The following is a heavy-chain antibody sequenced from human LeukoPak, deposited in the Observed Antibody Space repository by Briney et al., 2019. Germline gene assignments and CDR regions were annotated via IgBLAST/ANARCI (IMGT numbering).Heavy chain of an antibody. V-gene: IGHV4-59*01. J-gene: IGHJ6*02. CDR3: ARVRHQLGYYYYGMDV. D-gene: IGHD2-2*01. Sequence: SETLSLTCTVSGGSISSYYWSWIRQPPGKGLEWIGYIYYSGSTNYNPSLKSRVTISVDTSKNQFSLKLSSVTAADTAVYYCARVRHQLGYYYYGMDVWGQGTTVTVSS. CDR1: GGSISSYY. CDR2: IYYSGST.